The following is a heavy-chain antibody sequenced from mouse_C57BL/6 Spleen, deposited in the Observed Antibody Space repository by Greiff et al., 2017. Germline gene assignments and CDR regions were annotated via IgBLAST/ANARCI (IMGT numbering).Heavy chain of an antibody. CDR2: IYPSDSET. J-gene: IGHJ3*01. Sequence: QVQLQQPGAELVRPGSSVKLSCKASGYTFTSYWLDWVKQRPGQGLEWIGNIYPSDSETHYNQKFKDKATLTVDKSSSTAYMQLRSLTSEDSAVYYCARWTRITKVLAYWGQGTLVTVSA. CDR1: GYTFTSYW. D-gene: IGHD2-4*01. V-gene: IGHV1-61*01. CDR3: ARWTRITKVLAY.